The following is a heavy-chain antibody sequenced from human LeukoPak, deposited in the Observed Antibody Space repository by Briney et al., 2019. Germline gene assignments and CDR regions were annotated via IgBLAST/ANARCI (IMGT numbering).Heavy chain of an antibody. D-gene: IGHD6-19*01. CDR1: GGSFSGYY. Sequence: SETLSLTCAVYGGSFSGYYWSWIRQPPGKGLEWIGEINHSGSTNYNPSLKSRVTISVDTSKNQFSLKLSSVTAADTAVYYCARDPQGYSSNWFDPWGQGTLVTVSS. CDR3: ARDPQGYSSNWFDP. CDR2: INHSGST. J-gene: IGHJ5*02. V-gene: IGHV4-34*01.